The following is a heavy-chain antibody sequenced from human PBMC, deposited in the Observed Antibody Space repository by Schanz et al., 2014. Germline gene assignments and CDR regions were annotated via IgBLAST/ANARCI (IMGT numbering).Heavy chain of an antibody. CDR3: AKRCSSTSCSHGAFDI. J-gene: IGHJ3*02. Sequence: EVQLVESGGGLIQPGGSLRLSCVASGFNVSSNYMSWVRQAPGKGLEWVSVIYSDGRTYYGDSVKGRFTISRDNSKNTLYLQMNSLRDEDTAMYYCAKRCSSTSCSHGAFDIWGQGTMVTVSS. CDR1: GFNVSSNY. CDR2: IYSDGRT. D-gene: IGHD2-2*01. V-gene: IGHV3-53*01.